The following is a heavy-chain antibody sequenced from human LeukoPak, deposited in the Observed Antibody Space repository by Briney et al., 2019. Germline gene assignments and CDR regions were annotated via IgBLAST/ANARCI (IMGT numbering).Heavy chain of an antibody. CDR1: GFSLSTSGVG. V-gene: IGHV2-5*02. CDR2: IYWDDDK. J-gene: IGHJ4*02. CDR3: AHWTSGGDGYKYYFDH. Sequence: SGPTLVKPTQTLTLTCTFSGFSLSTSGVGVGWIRQPPGKALEWLALIYWDDDKRYSPSQKNRVTITKDTSKKQVVLTMTNMDPVDIATYYCAHWTSGGDGYKYYFDHWGQGTLVTVSS. D-gene: IGHD5-24*01.